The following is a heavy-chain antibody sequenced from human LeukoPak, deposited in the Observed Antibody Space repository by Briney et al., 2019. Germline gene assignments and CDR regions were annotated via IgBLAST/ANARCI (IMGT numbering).Heavy chain of an antibody. V-gene: IGHV3-30-3*01. Sequence: PGRSLRLSCAASGFTFSNYAMHWVRQAPGKGLEWVAFISYDGSNKHYADSVKGRFTISRDNSKNNLYLQMNSLRPEDTAVYYCARARFGYNRGPFDYWGQGILVTVSS. J-gene: IGHJ4*02. D-gene: IGHD5-24*01. CDR1: GFTFSNYA. CDR3: ARARFGYNRGPFDY. CDR2: ISYDGSNK.